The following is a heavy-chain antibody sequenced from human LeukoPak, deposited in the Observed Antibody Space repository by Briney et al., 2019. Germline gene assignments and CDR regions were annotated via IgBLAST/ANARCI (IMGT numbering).Heavy chain of an antibody. J-gene: IGHJ5*01. V-gene: IGHV3-23*01. CDR2: ISGSGGST. D-gene: IGHD4-17*01. Sequence: GGSLRLSCAASGFTFSSYAMSWVRQARGKGLEWVSAISGSGGSTFYADSVKGRFTISRDNSKNTLYLQMNSLGAEDTAVYYCARRSGEWWFDSWGQGALVTVPS. CDR1: GFTFSSYA. CDR3: ARRSGEWWFDS.